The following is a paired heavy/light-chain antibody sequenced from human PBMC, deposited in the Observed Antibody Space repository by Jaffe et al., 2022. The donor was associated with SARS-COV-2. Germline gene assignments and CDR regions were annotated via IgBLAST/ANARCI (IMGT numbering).Light chain of an antibody. CDR1: QGIRND. CDR2: DAS. CDR3: LQHNSFPVT. J-gene: IGKJ3*01. V-gene: IGKV1-17*01. Sequence: DIQMTQSPSSLSASVGDRVTITCRASQGIRNDLGWYQQKPGKAPKRLIYDASTLQSGVPSRFSGSGSGTEFTLTISSLQPEDFATYYCLQHNSFPVTFGPGTKVDIK.
Heavy chain of an antibody. V-gene: IGHV3-48*02. D-gene: IGHD3-3*01. CDR1: GFVFNNSG. CDR2: ISGSSTII. CDR3: ARDGV. J-gene: IGHJ4*02. Sequence: EVHLVESGGGMAQPGGSLRLSCAASGFVFNNSGMSWVRQAPGRGLEWISHISGSSTIINYADSVKGRFTISRDNAKNLLYLQLNSLRDEDTAVYYCARDGVWGQGTLVSVSS.